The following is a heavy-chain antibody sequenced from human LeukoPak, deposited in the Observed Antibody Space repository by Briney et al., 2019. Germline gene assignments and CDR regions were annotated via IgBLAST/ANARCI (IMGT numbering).Heavy chain of an antibody. D-gene: IGHD5-24*01. CDR2: IYHSGST. CDR1: GGPINSDY. J-gene: IGHJ3*02. Sequence: SETLSLTCSVSGGPINSDYWNWIRQPPGKGLEWIGYIYHSGSTNYNPSLKSRVTISIDKSKKQFSLKLISVTAADTAIYYCARVGGMTTINNAAFDIWGQGTMVTVSS. V-gene: IGHV4-59*01. CDR3: ARVGGMTTINNAAFDI.